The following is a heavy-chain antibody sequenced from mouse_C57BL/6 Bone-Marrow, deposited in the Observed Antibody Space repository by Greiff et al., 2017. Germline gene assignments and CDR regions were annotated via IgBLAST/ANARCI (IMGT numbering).Heavy chain of an antibody. V-gene: IGHV14-4*01. CDR3: TTLPW. J-gene: IGHJ3*02. CDR1: GFNIKDDY. Sequence: QLQESGAELVRPGASVKLSCTASGFNIKDDYMHWVKQRPEQGLEWIGWIDTENGDTEYASKFQGKATITADTSSNTAYLQLRSLTSEDTAVSYCTTLPWWGQGTLVTVSA. CDR2: IDTENGDT.